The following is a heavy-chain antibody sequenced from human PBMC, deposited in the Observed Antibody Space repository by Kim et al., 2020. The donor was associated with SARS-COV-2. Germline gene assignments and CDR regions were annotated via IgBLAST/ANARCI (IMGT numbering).Heavy chain of an antibody. V-gene: IGHV3-23*03. J-gene: IGHJ5*02. D-gene: IGHD3-10*01. CDR3: AKGGYYGSGSPSWFDP. CDR2: IYIGGSSI. CDR1: GITSSRYA. Sequence: GGSLRLSCAASGITSSRYAMSWVRQAPGKGLEWVSVIYIGGSSIYYADSVKGRFTISSDNSKNTLYLQMNSLRAEDTAVYYCAKGGYYGSGSPSWFDPWG.